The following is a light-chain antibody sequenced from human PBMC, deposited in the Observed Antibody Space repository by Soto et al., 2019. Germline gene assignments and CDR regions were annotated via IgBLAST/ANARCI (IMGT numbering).Light chain of an antibody. CDR1: SSNIGAGYD. J-gene: IGLJ2*01. CDR2: ANS. CDR3: HSYASSLTVV. V-gene: IGLV1-40*01. Sequence: QSVLTQPPSVSGAPGQTVTISCTGSSSNIGAGYDVHWYQQLPGTAPKLLIYANSNRPLGVPDRVSGSKSGTSASLAITGLQAEDEADYYCHSYASSLTVVVGEGTKVTVL.